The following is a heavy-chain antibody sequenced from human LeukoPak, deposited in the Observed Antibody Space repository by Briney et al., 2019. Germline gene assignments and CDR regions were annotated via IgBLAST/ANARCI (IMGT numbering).Heavy chain of an antibody. CDR3: ARERMVRGVRMEFDY. CDR2: INPNSGGT. D-gene: IGHD3-10*01. CDR1: GYTFTGYY. J-gene: IGHJ4*02. Sequence: ASVKVSCKASGYTFTGYYMHWVRQAPGQGLEWMGWINPNSGGTNYAQKFQGRVTMTRDTSISTAYMELSRLRSDDTAVYYCARERMVRGVRMEFDYWGQGTLVTVSS. V-gene: IGHV1-2*02.